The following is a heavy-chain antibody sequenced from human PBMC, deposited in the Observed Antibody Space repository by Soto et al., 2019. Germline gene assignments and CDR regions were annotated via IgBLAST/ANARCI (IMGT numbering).Heavy chain of an antibody. CDR3: ARNYDILTADAFDI. V-gene: IGHV3-66*01. CDR2: IYSGGST. J-gene: IGHJ3*02. Sequence: LRLSCAASGFTVSSNYMSWVRQAPGKGLEWVSVIYSGGSTYYADSVKGRFTISRDNSKNTLYLQMNSLRAEDTAVYYCARNYDILTADAFDIWGQGTMVTVSS. CDR1: GFTVSSNY. D-gene: IGHD3-9*01.